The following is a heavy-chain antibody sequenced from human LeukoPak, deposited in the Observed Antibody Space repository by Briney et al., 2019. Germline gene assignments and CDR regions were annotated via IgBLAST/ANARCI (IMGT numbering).Heavy chain of an antibody. CDR3: ARGVDGFDP. Sequence: GGSLRLSCAASGFTFSRYDIHWVRQAAGRGLEWVGAISIAGDTIYSGSVKSRFTISIDNPKNSLYLQMNSLRDGDTAVYYCARGVDGFDPWGQGTLVTVSS. V-gene: IGHV3-13*01. J-gene: IGHJ5*02. CDR1: GFTFSRYD. CDR2: ISIAGDT.